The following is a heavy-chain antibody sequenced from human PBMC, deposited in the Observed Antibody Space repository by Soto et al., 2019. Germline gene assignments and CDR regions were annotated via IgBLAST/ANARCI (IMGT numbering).Heavy chain of an antibody. CDR1: GGSISSSSYY. CDR3: ARPMTTVTTIDAFDI. J-gene: IGHJ3*02. Sequence: PSETLSLTCTVSGGSISSSSYYWGWIRQPPGKGLEWIGSIYYSGSTYYNPSLKSRVTISVDTSKKQFSLKLSSVTAADTAVYYCARPMTTVTTIDAFDIWGQGTMVTVSS. CDR2: IYYSGST. V-gene: IGHV4-39*01. D-gene: IGHD4-17*01.